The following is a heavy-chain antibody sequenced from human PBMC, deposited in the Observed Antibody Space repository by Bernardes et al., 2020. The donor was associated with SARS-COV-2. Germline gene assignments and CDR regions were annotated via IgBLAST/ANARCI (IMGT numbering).Heavy chain of an antibody. J-gene: IGHJ6*02. V-gene: IGHV3-48*02. D-gene: IGHD1-1*01. CDR3: ARSWNGDYSFGMDV. CDR1: GFSFNDSA. CDR2: ISSRSSTV. Sequence: GGSLRLSCAASGFSFNDSAMNWVLQAPGTGLEWVSYISSRSSTVYYADSVKGRFTISRDNAKNSLYLQMNSLRDEDRAVYYCARSWNGDYSFGMDVWGPGKTVNVSS.